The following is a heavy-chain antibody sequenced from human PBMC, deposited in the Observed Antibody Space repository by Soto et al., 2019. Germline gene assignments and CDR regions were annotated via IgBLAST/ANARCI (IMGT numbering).Heavy chain of an antibody. Sequence: VQLVESGGGLVQPGGSLRLSCAASGFTFSRYWMSWVRQAPGKGLEWVADIKKDASEKYYVDSVKGRFTIPRDNAKNSLFLQVNSLTAVDTAVYYCARVADGDGDNSRYRHLDYWGQGTLVTVSS. V-gene: IGHV3-7*04. CDR1: GFTFSRYW. CDR3: ARVADGDGDNSRYRHLDY. J-gene: IGHJ4*02. D-gene: IGHD2-15*01. CDR2: IKKDASEK.